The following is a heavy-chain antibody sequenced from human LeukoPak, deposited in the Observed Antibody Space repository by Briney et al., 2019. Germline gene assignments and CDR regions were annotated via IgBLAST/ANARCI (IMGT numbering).Heavy chain of an antibody. V-gene: IGHV3-23*01. D-gene: IGHD2-15*01. CDR1: GFTFSSYA. CDR3: AKEAFVVVVAASESDWFDP. CDR2: ISGSGGST. J-gene: IGHJ5*02. Sequence: GRSLRLSCAASGFTFSSYAMSWVRQAPGKGLEWVSAISGSGGSTYYADSVKGRFTISRDNSKNTLYLQMNSLRAEDTAVYYCAKEAFVVVVAASESDWFDPWGQGTLVTVSS.